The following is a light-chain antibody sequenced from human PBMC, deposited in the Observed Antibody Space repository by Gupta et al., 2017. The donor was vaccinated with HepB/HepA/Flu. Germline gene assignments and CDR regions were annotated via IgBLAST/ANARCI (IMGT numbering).Light chain of an antibody. Sequence: NFMLIQPHSVSESPGQTVTVSCTRSSGSIASNFVHWLQQRPGTAHHTGILVVNQSTSGVPERFAGSTDFSSNYASTHTSGLKTEDEAGDYCQYSDDSTHGVFGGGTKLTVL. CDR3: QYSDDSTHGV. CDR2: VVN. V-gene: IGLV6-57*03. CDR1: SGSIASNF. J-gene: IGLJ3*02.